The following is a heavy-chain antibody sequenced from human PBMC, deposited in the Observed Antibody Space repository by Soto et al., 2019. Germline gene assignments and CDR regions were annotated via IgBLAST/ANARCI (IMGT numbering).Heavy chain of an antibody. CDR3: ARTTSSWRYYYGMDV. CDR1: GGSISSYY. V-gene: IGHV4-59*04. J-gene: IGHJ6*02. CDR2: IYYSGST. Sequence: SETLSLTCTVSGGSISSYYWSWIRQPPGKGLEWIGYIYYSGSTYYNPSLKSRVTISVDTSKNQFSLKLSSVTAADTAVYYCARTTSSWRYYYGMDVWGQGTTVTVSS. D-gene: IGHD6-13*01.